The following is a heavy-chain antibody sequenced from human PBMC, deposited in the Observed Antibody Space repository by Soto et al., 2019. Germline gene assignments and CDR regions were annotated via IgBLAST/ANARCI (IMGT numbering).Heavy chain of an antibody. D-gene: IGHD3-10*01. CDR1: SGSITSSY. V-gene: IGHV4-59*01. CDR2: IYYSGSS. J-gene: IGHJ5*02. Sequence: SETLSLTCTVSSGSITSSYWSWIRQPPGKGLQWIGYIYYSGSSNYNPSLKSRVTISLDTSKNQFSLKLSSVTAADTAVYYCVRGGSNWFDPWGQGTLVTVSS. CDR3: VRGGSNWFDP.